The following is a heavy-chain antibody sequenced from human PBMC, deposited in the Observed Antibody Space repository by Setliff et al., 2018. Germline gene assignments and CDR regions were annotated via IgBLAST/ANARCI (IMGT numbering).Heavy chain of an antibody. Sequence: ASVKVSCKATGYTLSRHYMHWVRQAPGQGLEWMGIINPGGGSASIVEKFQGRVTMTSDTSTSTVYLDLSGLTSEDTAVYYCARAGLAASGRKGVFEYWGQGTLVTVSS. CDR1: GYTLSRHY. V-gene: IGHV1-46*01. D-gene: IGHD6-13*01. J-gene: IGHJ4*02. CDR2: INPGGGSA. CDR3: ARAGLAASGRKGVFEY.